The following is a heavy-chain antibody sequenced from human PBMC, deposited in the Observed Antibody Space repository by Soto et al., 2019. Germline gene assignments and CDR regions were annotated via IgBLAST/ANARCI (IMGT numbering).Heavy chain of an antibody. CDR3: ARHSSSWYVGWYFDL. CDR1: GGSISSSSYY. CDR2: MDYSGST. J-gene: IGHJ2*01. Sequence: QLQLQESGPGLVKPSETLSLTCTVSGGSISSSSYYWGWIRQPPGKGLEWIGSMDYSGSTYYNPSLKSRGTTSVDTSTNQFSLKLSSVTATDTAVYYCARHSSSWYVGWYFDLWGRGTLVTVSS. D-gene: IGHD6-13*01. V-gene: IGHV4-39*01.